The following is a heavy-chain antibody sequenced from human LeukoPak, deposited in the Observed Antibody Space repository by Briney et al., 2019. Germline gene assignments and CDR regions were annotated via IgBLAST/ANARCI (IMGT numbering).Heavy chain of an antibody. D-gene: IGHD4-11*01. CDR2: INHSGST. V-gene: IGHV4-34*01. CDR3: ARGPTTVTRAFDY. CDR1: GGSFSGYY. J-gene: IGHJ4*02. Sequence: SETPSLTCAVYGGSFSGYYWSWIRQPPGKGLEWMGEINHSGSTNYNPSLKSRVTITVDTSKNQFSLELRSVTAADTAVYYCARGPTTVTRAFDYWGQGTLVTVSS.